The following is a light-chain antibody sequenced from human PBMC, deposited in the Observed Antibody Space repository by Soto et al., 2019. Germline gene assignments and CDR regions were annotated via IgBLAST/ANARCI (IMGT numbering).Light chain of an antibody. J-gene: IGLJ1*01. V-gene: IGLV2-11*01. Sequence: QSALTQPRSVSGSPGQSVTISCTGTSSHVGGYNYVSWYQQHPGKAPKLMIYDVSKRPSGVPDRFSGSKSGNTASLTISGLQAEDEADYYCCSYAGSYRVFGTGTKLTVL. CDR1: SSHVGGYNY. CDR3: CSYAGSYRV. CDR2: DVS.